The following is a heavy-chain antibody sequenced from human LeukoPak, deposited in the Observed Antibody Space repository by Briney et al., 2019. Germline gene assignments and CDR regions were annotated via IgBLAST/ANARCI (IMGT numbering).Heavy chain of an antibody. V-gene: IGHV1-69*01. CDR1: GGTFISYA. Sequence: SVKVSCKASGGTFISYAISWVRQAPGQGLEWMGGIIPIFGTANYAQKFQGRVTITADESTSTAYMELSSLRSEDTAVYYCARAPYYYDSSGPVILLDYYMDVWGKGTTVTVSS. J-gene: IGHJ6*03. CDR2: IIPIFGTA. D-gene: IGHD3-22*01. CDR3: ARAPYYYDSSGPVILLDYYMDV.